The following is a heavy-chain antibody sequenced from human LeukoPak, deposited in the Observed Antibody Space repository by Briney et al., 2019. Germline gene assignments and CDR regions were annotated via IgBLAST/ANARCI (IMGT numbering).Heavy chain of an antibody. Sequence: GGSLRLSCAASGFTFSSFDMHGVRQPTGEGLEWGSTIGTASDTYYPGSVEGRFTLSRENAKNSLYLQMNSLTAGDTAVYYCARGPPRGKYYYMDVWGKGTTVTVSS. CDR3: ARGPPRGKYYYMDV. D-gene: IGHD1-1*01. CDR1: GFTFSSFD. CDR2: IGTASDT. J-gene: IGHJ6*03. V-gene: IGHV3-13*01.